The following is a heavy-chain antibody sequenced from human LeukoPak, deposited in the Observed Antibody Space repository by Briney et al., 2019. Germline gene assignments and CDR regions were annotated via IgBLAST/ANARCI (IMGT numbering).Heavy chain of an antibody. J-gene: IGHJ5*02. Sequence: ASVKVSCKASGYTFTTYNINWVRQAPGQGLEWMGWISGYNGNTNYAQKFQGRVTMTRNTSISTAYMELSSLRSEDTAVYYCARVPSEQQLGNWFDPWGQGTLVTVSS. D-gene: IGHD6-13*01. CDR3: ARVPSEQQLGNWFDP. CDR2: ISGYNGNT. V-gene: IGHV1-8*02. CDR1: GYTFTTYN.